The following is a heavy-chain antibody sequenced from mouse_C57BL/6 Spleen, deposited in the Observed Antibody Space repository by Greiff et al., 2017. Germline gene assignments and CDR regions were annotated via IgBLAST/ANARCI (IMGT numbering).Heavy chain of an antibody. CDR2: IRSKSSNYAT. J-gene: IGHJ1*03. D-gene: IGHD1-1*01. Sequence: EVKLMESGGGFVQPKGSLKLSCAASGFTFNTYAMHWVRQAPGKGLEWVARIRSKSSNYATYYADSVKDRFTISRDDSQSMLYLQMNNLKTEDTAMYYCVRDGYYGSSYVDWYFDVWGTGTTVTVSS. CDR3: VRDGYYGSSYVDWYFDV. V-gene: IGHV10-3*01. CDR1: GFTFNTYA.